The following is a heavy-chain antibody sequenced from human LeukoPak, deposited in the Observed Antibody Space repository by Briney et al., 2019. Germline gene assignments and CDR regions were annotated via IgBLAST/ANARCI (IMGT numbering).Heavy chain of an antibody. CDR2: ISYSGGST. CDR1: GGSISSYY. CDR3: ARGQHFRLYDSSGYYPY. D-gene: IGHD3-22*01. Sequence: ETLSLTCTVSGGSISSYYWSWVRQAPGKGLEWVSGISYSGGSTYSADSVKGRFTISRDNSKNTLFLQMNSLRAEDTAVFYCARGQHFRLYDSSGYYPYWGQGTLVTVSS. V-gene: IGHV3-23*01. J-gene: IGHJ4*02.